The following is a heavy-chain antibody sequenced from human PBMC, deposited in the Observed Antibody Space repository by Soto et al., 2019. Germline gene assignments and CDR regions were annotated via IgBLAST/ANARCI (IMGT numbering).Heavy chain of an antibody. V-gene: IGHV4-61*01. CDR2: IYYSGST. D-gene: IGHD3-3*01. CDR1: GGSVSSGSYY. Sequence: PSDTLSLTCTVSGGSVSSGSYYWSWIRQPPGKGLEWIGYIYYSGSTNYNPSLKSRVTISVDTSKNQFSLKLSSVTAADTAVYYCARARYYDFWSGHTKYYYGMDVWGQGTTVTVSS. CDR3: ARARYYDFWSGHTKYYYGMDV. J-gene: IGHJ6*02.